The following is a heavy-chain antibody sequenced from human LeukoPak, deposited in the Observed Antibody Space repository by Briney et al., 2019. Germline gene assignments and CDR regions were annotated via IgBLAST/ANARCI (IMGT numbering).Heavy chain of an antibody. J-gene: IGHJ4*02. V-gene: IGHV4-39*01. CDR2: IYYDGST. CDR1: AGSVSSSSYY. CDR3: ARRPIVGGYYFDY. D-gene: IGHD1-26*01. Sequence: PSETLSLTCTVSAGSVSSSSYYWGWIRQPPGKGLEWIGSIYYDGSTYYISSLKSRVTISVDMSKNQFSLRLTSVTAADTAMYYCARRPIVGGYYFDYWGQGTLVTVSS.